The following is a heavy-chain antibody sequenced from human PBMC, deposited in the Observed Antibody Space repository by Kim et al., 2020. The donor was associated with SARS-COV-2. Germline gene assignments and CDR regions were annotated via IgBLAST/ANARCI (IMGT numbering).Heavy chain of an antibody. CDR1: GFTFSSSW. V-gene: IGHV3-7*01. CDR3: AREGYGYPYASYYYYG. Sequence: GGSLRLSCAASGFTFSSSWMSWVRQAPGKGLEWVANIKQDGSEKYYLDSVKGRLTISRDDAKNSLYLQMNSLRAEDTAAYYCAREGYGYPYASYYYYG. CDR2: IKQDGSEK. D-gene: IGHD6-25*01. J-gene: IGHJ6*01.